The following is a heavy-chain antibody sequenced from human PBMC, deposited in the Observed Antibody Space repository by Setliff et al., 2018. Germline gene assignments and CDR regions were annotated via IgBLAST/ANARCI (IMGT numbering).Heavy chain of an antibody. Sequence: GESLKISCAASGLTLTSKWMHWVRQAPGKGLVWVSRINGDGGITSYADFVRGRFTISRDSSKNTLYLQMNSLRLEDTAVYYCLVAYTSSWYSSGFDPWGQGTLVTVSS. D-gene: IGHD6-13*01. J-gene: IGHJ5*02. CDR1: GLTLTSKW. V-gene: IGHV3-74*01. CDR3: LVAYTSSWYSSGFDP. CDR2: INGDGGIT.